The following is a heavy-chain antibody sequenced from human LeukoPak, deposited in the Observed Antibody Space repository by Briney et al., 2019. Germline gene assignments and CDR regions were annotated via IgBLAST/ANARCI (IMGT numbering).Heavy chain of an antibody. CDR2: INAGHGNT. V-gene: IGHV1-3*01. D-gene: IGHD3-3*01. J-gene: IGHJ6*02. CDR3: ARGTIFGVVNYYYGMDV. Sequence: ASVKVSCKASGGTFSSYAISWVRQAPGQGLEWMGWINAGHGNTKYSQKFQGRVTITRDTSASTAYMGLSSLRSEDTAVYYCARGTIFGVVNYYYGMDVWGQGTTVTVSS. CDR1: GGTFSSYA.